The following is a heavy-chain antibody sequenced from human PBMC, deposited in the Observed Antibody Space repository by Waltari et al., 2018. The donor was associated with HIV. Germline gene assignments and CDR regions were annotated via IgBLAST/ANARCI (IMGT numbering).Heavy chain of an antibody. D-gene: IGHD3-10*01. CDR2: RKQDGSEK. CDR3: ARGGFYGSGSKVN. J-gene: IGHJ4*02. V-gene: IGHV3-7*04. CDR1: GFTFSSYW. Sequence: EVQLVESGGGLVQPGGSLRLSCAASGFTFSSYWMRWVRQAPGKGLEWVANRKQDGSEKYYVDSVNGRFTISRDNAENSLYLQMNSLRAEDTAVYYCARGGFYGSGSKVNWGQGTLVTVSS.